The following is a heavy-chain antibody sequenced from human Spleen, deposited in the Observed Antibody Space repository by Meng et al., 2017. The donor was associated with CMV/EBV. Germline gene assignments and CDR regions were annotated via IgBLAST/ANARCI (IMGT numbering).Heavy chain of an antibody. CDR1: GFIFSSYA. CDR3: ARGGDYSYLYGMDV. Sequence: GESLKISCAASGFIFSSYAMNWVRQAPGKGLEWVAIISFDGSDKYYADSVRGRFTISRDNAKNSLYLQMNSLRAEDTAVYYCARGGDYSYLYGMDVWGQGTTVTVSS. J-gene: IGHJ6*02. V-gene: IGHV3-30*04. CDR2: ISFDGSDK.